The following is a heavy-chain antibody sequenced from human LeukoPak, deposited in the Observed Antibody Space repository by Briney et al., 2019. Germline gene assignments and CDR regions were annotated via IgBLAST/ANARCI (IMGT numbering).Heavy chain of an antibody. CDR3: AKDRGYSYGFGY. CDR2: ISYDGSNK. CDR1: GFTFSSDG. D-gene: IGHD5-18*01. J-gene: IGHJ4*02. V-gene: IGHV3-30*18. Sequence: GRSLRLSCAASGFTFSSDGMHWVRQAPGKGLEWVAVISYDGSNKYYADSVKGRFTISRDNSKNTLYLQMNSLRAEDTAVYYCAKDRGYSYGFGYWGQGTLVTVSS.